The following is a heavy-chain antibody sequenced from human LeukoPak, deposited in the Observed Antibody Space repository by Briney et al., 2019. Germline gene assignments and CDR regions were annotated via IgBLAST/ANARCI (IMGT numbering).Heavy chain of an antibody. CDR3: ARAVEYLPLDY. J-gene: IGHJ4*02. Sequence: GGSLILSCAASGFTVTSTYITWVRQAPGKGLEWVSIIHISGSTYYADSVRGRFTISRDNSKNTVYLQMNSLRAEDTAVYYCARAVEYLPLDYWGQGTLVAVSS. V-gene: IGHV3-66*01. CDR1: GFTVTSTY. CDR2: IHISGST. D-gene: IGHD2/OR15-2a*01.